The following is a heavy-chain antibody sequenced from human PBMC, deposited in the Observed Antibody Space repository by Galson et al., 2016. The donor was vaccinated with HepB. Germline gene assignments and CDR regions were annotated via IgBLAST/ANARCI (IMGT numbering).Heavy chain of an antibody. D-gene: IGHD5-12*01. CDR1: GYSFTSYW. CDR3: ARFIRHSAYDALDY. V-gene: IGHV5-51*01. J-gene: IGHJ4*02. CDR2: IYPDDSDT. Sequence: QSGAEVKKPGESLKISCQASGYSFTSYWIGWVRQMPGKGLEWMGIIYPDDSDTTYSPSFQGQVTISADKSISTASLQWNSLQASDTAIYYCARFIRHSAYDALDYWGQGTLVTVSS.